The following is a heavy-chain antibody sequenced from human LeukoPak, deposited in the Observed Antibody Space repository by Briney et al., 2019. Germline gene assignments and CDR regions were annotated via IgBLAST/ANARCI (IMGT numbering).Heavy chain of an antibody. CDR1: GGSISSGSYY. V-gene: IGHV4-61*02. CDR3: ARGAYDFWSGDASGAFDI. J-gene: IGHJ3*02. Sequence: PSQTLSLTCTVSGGSISSGSYYWSWIRQPAGKGLEWIGRIYTNGSTNYNPSLKSRVTISVDTSKNQFSLKLSSVTAADTAVYYCARGAYDFWSGDASGAFDIWGQGTMVTVSS. D-gene: IGHD3-3*01. CDR2: IYTNGST.